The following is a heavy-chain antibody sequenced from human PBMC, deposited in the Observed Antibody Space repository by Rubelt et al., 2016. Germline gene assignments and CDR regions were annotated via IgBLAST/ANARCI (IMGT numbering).Heavy chain of an antibody. D-gene: IGHD3-22*01. CDR3: AHRRGNYYDSSGYFIYFDY. CDR1: GFSLSTSGVG. V-gene: IGHV2-5*02. J-gene: IGHJ4*02. CDR2: IYWDDDK. Sequence: QITLKESGPTLVKPTQTLTLTCTFSGFSLSTSGVGVGWIRQPPGKALEWLALIYWDDDKRYSPSLKSRLTITKDTSKNQVVLTMTNMDPVDTATYYCAHRRGNYYDSSGYFIYFDYWGQGTLVTVSS.